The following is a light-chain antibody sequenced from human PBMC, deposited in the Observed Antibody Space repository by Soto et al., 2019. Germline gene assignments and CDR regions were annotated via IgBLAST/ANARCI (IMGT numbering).Light chain of an antibody. Sequence: QSVLTQPASVSGSPGQSVTISCTGTSSDVGRYNIVSWYQQHPGKAPKLMIYEGSKRPSGVSNRFSGSKSGNTASLTISGLQTEDEADYYCCSYAGTSTYDFGSGTKVTVL. J-gene: IGLJ1*01. V-gene: IGLV2-23*01. CDR1: SSDVGRYNI. CDR3: CSYAGTSTYD. CDR2: EGS.